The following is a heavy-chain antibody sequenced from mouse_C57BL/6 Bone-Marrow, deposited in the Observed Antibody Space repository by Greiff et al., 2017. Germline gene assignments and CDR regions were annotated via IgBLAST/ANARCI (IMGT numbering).Heavy chain of an antibody. CDR2: INSDGGST. CDR1: EYEFPSHD. J-gene: IGHJ3*01. Sequence: EVMLVESGGGLVQPGASLKLSCESNEYEFPSHDMSWVRKTPEKRLELVAAINSDGGSTYYPDTMERRFIISRDNTKKTLYLQMSSLRSEDAALYYYARHADDGYWFAYWGQGTLVTVSA. D-gene: IGHD2-3*01. V-gene: IGHV5-2*03. CDR3: ARHADDGYWFAY.